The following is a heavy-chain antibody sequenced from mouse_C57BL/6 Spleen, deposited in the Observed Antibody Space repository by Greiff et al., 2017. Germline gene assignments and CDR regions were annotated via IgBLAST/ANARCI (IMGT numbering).Heavy chain of an antibody. CDR3: ARHGYYAMDY. CDR1: GFTFSDYY. V-gene: IGHV5-12*01. J-gene: IGHJ4*01. CDR2: ISNGGGST. Sequence: EVKLMESGGGLVQPGGSLKLSCAASGFTFSDYYMYWVRQTPEKRLEWVAYISNGGGSTYYPDTVKGRFTISRDNAKNTLYLQMSRLKSEDTAMYYCARHGYYAMDYWGQGTSVTVAS.